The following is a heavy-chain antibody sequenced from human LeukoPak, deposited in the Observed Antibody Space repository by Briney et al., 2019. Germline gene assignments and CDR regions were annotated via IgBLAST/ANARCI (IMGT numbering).Heavy chain of an antibody. V-gene: IGHV4-39*01. CDR1: GGSISSSSYY. D-gene: IGHD1-7*01. Sequence: NASETLSLTCTVSGGSISSSSYYWGWIRQPPGKGLEWIGSIYYSGSTYYNPSLKSRVTISVDTSKNQFSLKLSSVTAADTAVYYCARAGGYNWNYRAPPRVSLDYWGQGTLVTVSS. J-gene: IGHJ4*02. CDR3: ARAGGYNWNYRAPPRVSLDY. CDR2: IYYSGST.